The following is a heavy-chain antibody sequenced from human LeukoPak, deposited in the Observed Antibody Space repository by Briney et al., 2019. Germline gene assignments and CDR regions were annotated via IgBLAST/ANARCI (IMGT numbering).Heavy chain of an antibody. V-gene: IGHV3-30*18. J-gene: IGHJ4*02. CDR2: ISYDGSNK. CDR1: GFTFSSYG. Sequence: GGSLRLSCAASGFTFSSYGMHWVRQAPGKGLEWVAVISYDGSNKYYADSVKGRFTISRDNSKNTPYLQMNSLRAEDTAVYYCAKDHYSSSCLDYWGQGTLVTVSS. D-gene: IGHD6-13*01. CDR3: AKDHYSSSCLDY.